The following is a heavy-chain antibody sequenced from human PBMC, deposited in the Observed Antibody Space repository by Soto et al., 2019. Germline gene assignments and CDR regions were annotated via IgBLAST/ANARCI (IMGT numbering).Heavy chain of an antibody. J-gene: IGHJ5*02. V-gene: IGHV1-46*03. CDR2: INPSGGST. CDR1: GYTFTSYY. D-gene: IGHD3-10*01. CDR3: ARVSGEMVRGVRVGFDP. Sequence: ASVKVSCKASGYTFTSYYMHWVRQAPGQGLEWMGIINPSGGSTSYAQKFQGRVTMTRDTSTSTVYMELSSLRSEDTAVYYCARVSGEMVRGVRVGFDPWGQGTLVTVSS.